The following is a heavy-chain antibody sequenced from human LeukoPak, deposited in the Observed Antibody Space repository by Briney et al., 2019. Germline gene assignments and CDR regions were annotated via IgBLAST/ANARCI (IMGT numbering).Heavy chain of an antibody. D-gene: IGHD6-13*01. J-gene: IGHJ4*02. Sequence: PGGSLRLSCAASGFTFSDYSMDWVRRAPGKGLEWVSSISSRSNYIYYADSVKGRFTISRDNAKNSLYLQMNSLRAEDTAVYYCARDVSRIAAPGYFDYWGQGTLVTVSS. CDR1: GFTFSDYS. CDR3: ARDVSRIAAPGYFDY. V-gene: IGHV3-21*01. CDR2: ISSRSNYI.